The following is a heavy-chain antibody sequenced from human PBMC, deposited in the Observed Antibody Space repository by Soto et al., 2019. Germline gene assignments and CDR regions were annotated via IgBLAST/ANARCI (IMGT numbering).Heavy chain of an antibody. Sequence: ASVKVSCKASGCTFSSYAISWVRQAPGQGLDCMGGIIPIFGTANYAQKFQGRVTIPADESTSTAYMELSSLRSEDTAVYYCARAWDGRYWGTYYYYYGMDVWGQGTTVPVSS. CDR2: IIPIFGTA. D-gene: IGHD1-26*01. J-gene: IGHJ6*02. CDR3: ARAWDGRYWGTYYYYYGMDV. V-gene: IGHV1-69*13. CDR1: GCTFSSYA.